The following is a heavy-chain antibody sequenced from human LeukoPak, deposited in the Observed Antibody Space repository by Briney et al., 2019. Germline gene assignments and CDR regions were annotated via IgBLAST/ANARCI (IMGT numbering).Heavy chain of an antibody. CDR2: INPNSGGT. CDR1: GYTFAGYY. J-gene: IGHJ4*02. D-gene: IGHD6-6*01. Sequence: GASVKVSCKASGYTFAGYYMHWVRQAPGQGLEWMGWINPNSGGTNYAQKFQGRVTMTRDTSIGTAYMELSRLRSDDTAVYYCARVLKQLVAFDYWGQGTLVTVSS. V-gene: IGHV1-2*02. CDR3: ARVLKQLVAFDY.